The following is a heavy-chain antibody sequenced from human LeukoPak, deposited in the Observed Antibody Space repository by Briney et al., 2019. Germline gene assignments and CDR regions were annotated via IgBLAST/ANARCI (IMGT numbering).Heavy chain of an antibody. CDR2: IYHSGSI. Sequence: PSETLSFTCTVASGSINTSNYYWGWIRQPPGKGLVWIGEIYHSGSINYNPSLKGRVTISVDKSKNQFSLKLSPVTAAETAVYYCTTRDTNYYNSSGYLGLRAFDIWGQGTMVTVSS. V-gene: IGHV4-39*01. CDR1: SGSINTSNYY. CDR3: TTRDTNYYNSSGYLGLRAFDI. D-gene: IGHD3-22*01. J-gene: IGHJ3*02.